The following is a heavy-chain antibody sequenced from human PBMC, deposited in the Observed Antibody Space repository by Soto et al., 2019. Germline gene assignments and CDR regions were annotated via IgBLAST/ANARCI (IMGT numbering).Heavy chain of an antibody. V-gene: IGHV3-23*01. D-gene: IGHD5-12*01. CDR1: GFIFTNYA. CDR2: IGGRGDSA. J-gene: IGHJ3*01. CDR3: VREGRGSFDF. Sequence: GGSLRLSCAASGFIFTNYAMNWVRQAPGKGLEWVSVIGGRGDSAYYADSVQGRFTISRDNSKNTLSLQMSSLTADDTAIYYCVREGRGSFDFWGRGTMVTVSS.